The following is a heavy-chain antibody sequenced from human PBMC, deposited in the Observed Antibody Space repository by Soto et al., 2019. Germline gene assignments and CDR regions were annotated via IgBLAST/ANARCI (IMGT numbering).Heavy chain of an antibody. J-gene: IGHJ4*02. V-gene: IGHV4-59*01. CDR1: GGSISSYY. CDR3: ARRYAGNFDY. Sequence: SETLSLTCTVSGGSISSYYWRWFRQPPGKGLEWIGYIYYSGSTNYNPSLKSRVTISVDTSKNQFSLKLSSVTAADTAVYYCARRYAGNFDYWCQGTLVTVSS. CDR2: IYYSGST. D-gene: IGHD2-8*01.